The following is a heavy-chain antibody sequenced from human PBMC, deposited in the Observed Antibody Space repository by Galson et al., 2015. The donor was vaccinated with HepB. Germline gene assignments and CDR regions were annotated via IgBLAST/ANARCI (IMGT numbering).Heavy chain of an antibody. Sequence: SLRLSCAASGFTPSSYSMNWVRQAPGKGLEWVSSISSSTSYIYYADSVTGRFTISRDNAKNSLYLQMNSLRAEDTAVYYCASGGREQQWLVRHFDYWGQGTLVTVSS. V-gene: IGHV3-21*01. J-gene: IGHJ4*02. D-gene: IGHD6-19*01. CDR2: ISSSTSYI. CDR3: ASGGREQQWLVRHFDY. CDR1: GFTPSSYS.